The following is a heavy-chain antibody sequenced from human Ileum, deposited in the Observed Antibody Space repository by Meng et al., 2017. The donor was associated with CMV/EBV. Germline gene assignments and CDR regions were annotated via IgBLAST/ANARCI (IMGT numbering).Heavy chain of an antibody. CDR2: IYYRGTT. J-gene: IGHJ5*02. D-gene: IGHD4-11*01. V-gene: IGHV4-39*07. Sequence: LQSSGPRLVKPSEPLALTCSVSGGAHRRCRYDWGWIRQPPGKRVEWIGSIYYRGTTYYNPSLKSRVTMSIDTSTNQFSLNLRSVTAADTAVYYCVRDKDNNYLLDWFDPWGQGSLVTVSS. CDR3: VRDKDNNYLLDWFDP. CDR1: GGAHRRCRYD.